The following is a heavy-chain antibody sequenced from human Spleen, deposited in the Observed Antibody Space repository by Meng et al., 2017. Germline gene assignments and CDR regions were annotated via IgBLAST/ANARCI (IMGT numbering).Heavy chain of an antibody. V-gene: IGHV4-4*02. J-gene: IGHJ4*02. D-gene: IGHD6-13*01. CDR3: ARGSGSSWPIDY. Sequence: GSLRLSCAVSGGSISSSNWWSWVRQPPGKGLEWIGEIYHSGSTNYNPSLKSRVTISVDMSKNQFSLKLSSVTAADTAVYYCARGSGSSWPIDYWGQGTLVTVSS. CDR1: GGSISSSNW. CDR2: IYHSGST.